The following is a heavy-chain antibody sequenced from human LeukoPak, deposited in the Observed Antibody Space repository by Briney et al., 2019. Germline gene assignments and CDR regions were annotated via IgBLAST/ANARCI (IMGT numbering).Heavy chain of an antibody. D-gene: IGHD4-17*01. CDR2: IKQDGSEK. Sequence: PEGSLRLSCAASRFTFSSYWMSWVRQAPGKGLEWVANIKQDGSEKYYVDSLKGRFTISRDNAKNSLYLQMNSLRAEDMAMYYCARDRAVTRFDPWGQGTLVTVSS. CDR3: ARDRAVTRFDP. J-gene: IGHJ5*02. CDR1: RFTFSSYW. V-gene: IGHV3-7*01.